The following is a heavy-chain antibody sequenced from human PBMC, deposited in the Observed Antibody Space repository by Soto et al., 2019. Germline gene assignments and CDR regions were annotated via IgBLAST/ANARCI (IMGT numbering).Heavy chain of an antibody. D-gene: IGHD4-4*01. CDR1: GFIFSNYG. V-gene: IGHV3-30*18. CDR2: ISFDGNDK. J-gene: IGHJ4*02. Sequence: QVQLVESGGGVVQPGRSLRLSCAASGFIFSNYGMHWVRQAPGKGLEWVAIISFDGNDKYYAASVKGRFTISRDNSKNTLYLPMNSLRIDDTAAYHCAKDRNGGNTYLDSWGQGTLVTVSS. CDR3: AKDRNGGNTYLDS.